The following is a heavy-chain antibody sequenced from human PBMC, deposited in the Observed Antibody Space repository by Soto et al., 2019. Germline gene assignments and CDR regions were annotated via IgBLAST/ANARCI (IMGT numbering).Heavy chain of an antibody. CDR3: ARDRDCSGGSFYSGYDRVNWFDP. CDR2: IYHSGST. J-gene: IGHJ5*02. CDR1: GGSISSSNW. V-gene: IGHV4-4*02. Sequence: SETLSLTCAVSGGSISSSNWWSWVRQPPGKGLEWIGEIYHSGSTNYNPSLKSRVTISVDKSKNQFSLKLSSVTAADTAVYYCARDRDCSGGSFYSGYDRVNWFDPCGQGTLVPVSS. D-gene: IGHD2-15*01.